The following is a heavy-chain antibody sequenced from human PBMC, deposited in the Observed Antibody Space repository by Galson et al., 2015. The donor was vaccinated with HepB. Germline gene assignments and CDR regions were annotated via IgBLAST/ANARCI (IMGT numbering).Heavy chain of an antibody. Sequence: SLRLSCAASGFTFSSYAMHWVRQAPGKGLEWVAVISYDGSNKYYADSVKGRFTISRDNSKNTLYLQMNSLRAEDTAVYYCAREATTYYYDSSGYYPLGYFDYWGQGTLV. CDR3: AREATTYYYDSSGYYPLGYFDY. V-gene: IGHV3-30-3*01. D-gene: IGHD3-22*01. CDR1: GFTFSSYA. J-gene: IGHJ4*02. CDR2: ISYDGSNK.